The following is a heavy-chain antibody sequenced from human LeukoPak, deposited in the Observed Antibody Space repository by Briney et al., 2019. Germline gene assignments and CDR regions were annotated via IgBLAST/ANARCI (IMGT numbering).Heavy chain of an antibody. J-gene: IGHJ6*02. CDR1: GFTVSSNY. V-gene: IGHV3-66*01. CDR3: ARDPGYSGGYDWGNYYYYYGMDV. D-gene: IGHD5-12*01. CDR2: IYSGGST. Sequence: GGSLRLSCAASGFTVSSNYMSWVRQAPGKGLEWVSVIYSGGSTYYADSAKGRFTISRDNSKNTLYLQMNSLRAEDTAVYYCARDPGYSGGYDWGNYYYYYGMDVWGQGTTVTVSS.